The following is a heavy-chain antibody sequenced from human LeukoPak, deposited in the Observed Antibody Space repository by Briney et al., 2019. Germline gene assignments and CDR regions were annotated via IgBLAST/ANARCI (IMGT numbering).Heavy chain of an antibody. V-gene: IGHV4-59*11. D-gene: IGHD5-12*01. CDR1: GGSITSHY. CDR3: ARDPSGYDYYFDY. Sequence: SETLSLTCTVSGGSITSHYWSWIRQPPGKGLEWIGYIDHSGSTNYNPPLTSRVTISVDTSKNQFSLKLTYVTAADTAVYYCARDPSGYDYYFDYWGQGSLVTVSS. J-gene: IGHJ4*02. CDR2: IDHSGST.